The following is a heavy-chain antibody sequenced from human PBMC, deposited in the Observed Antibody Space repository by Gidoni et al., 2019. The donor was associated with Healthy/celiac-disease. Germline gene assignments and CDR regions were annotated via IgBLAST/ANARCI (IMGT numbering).Heavy chain of an antibody. Sequence: QLQLQESGPGLVKPSETLSLTCTVSGGSISSSRYYWGWIRQPPGKGLEWIGSIYYSGSTYYNPSLKSRVTISVDTSKNQFSLKLSSVTAADTAVYYCATEASGYYDSSGYSYFDYWGQGTLVTVSS. CDR3: ATEASGYYDSSGYSYFDY. D-gene: IGHD3-22*01. J-gene: IGHJ4*02. CDR1: GGSISSSRYY. CDR2: IYYSGST. V-gene: IGHV4-39*01.